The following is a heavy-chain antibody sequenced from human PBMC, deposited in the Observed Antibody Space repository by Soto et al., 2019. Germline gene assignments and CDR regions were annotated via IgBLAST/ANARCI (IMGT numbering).Heavy chain of an antibody. CDR1: GGSISSYY. CDR3: ARGDRTSEGWGSYYFDY. V-gene: IGHV4-59*01. J-gene: IGHJ4*02. Sequence: SETLSLTCIVSGGSISSYYWSWIRQPPGKGLEWIGYIYYSGSTNYNPSLKSRVTISVDTSKNQFSLKLSSVTAADTAVYYCARGDRTSEGWGSYYFDYWGQGTLVTVSS. D-gene: IGHD7-27*01. CDR2: IYYSGST.